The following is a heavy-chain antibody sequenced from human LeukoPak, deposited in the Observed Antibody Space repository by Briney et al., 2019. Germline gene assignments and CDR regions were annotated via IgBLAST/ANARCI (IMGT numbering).Heavy chain of an antibody. CDR2: INHSGST. J-gene: IGHJ6*02. CDR3: ARDRTGYCSSTSCYWGYYYYYGMDV. V-gene: IGHV4-34*01. D-gene: IGHD2-2*01. Sequence: SETLSLTCAVYGGSFSGYYWSWIRQPPGKGLEWIGEINHSGSTNYNPSLKSRVTISVDTSKKQFSLKLSSVTAADTAVYYCARDRTGYCSSTSCYWGYYYYYGMDVWGQGTTVTVSS. CDR1: GGSFSGYY.